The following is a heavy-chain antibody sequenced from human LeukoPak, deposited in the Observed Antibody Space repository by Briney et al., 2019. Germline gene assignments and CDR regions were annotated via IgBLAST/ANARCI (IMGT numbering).Heavy chain of an antibody. Sequence: GGSLRLSCAASGFTLSDHYIDWVRQAHGKGLEWVARSRSKPNSYTTEYAASVKGRFTISRHESENSLYLQMNSLETEDTAVYYCIRAVYDSSGYSFDLWGQGTLVTVSS. CDR2: SRSKPNSYTT. CDR1: GFTLSDHY. CDR3: IRAVYDSSGYSFDL. J-gene: IGHJ4*02. D-gene: IGHD3-22*01. V-gene: IGHV3-72*01.